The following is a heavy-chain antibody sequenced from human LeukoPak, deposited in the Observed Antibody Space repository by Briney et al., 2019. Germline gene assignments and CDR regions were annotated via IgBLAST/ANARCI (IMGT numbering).Heavy chain of an antibody. CDR1: GGSISSSSYY. CDR3: ARDNRYFDPGVYYYSGMDV. V-gene: IGHV4-39*07. D-gene: IGHD3-9*01. Sequence: SETLSLTCSVSGGSISSSSYYWGWIRQPPGKGLEWIGNIYYSGSTYYNPSLKSRVTISIDTSKNQFSLKLSSVTAADTAVYYCARDNRYFDPGVYYYSGMDVWGQGTTVTVSS. CDR2: IYYSGST. J-gene: IGHJ6*02.